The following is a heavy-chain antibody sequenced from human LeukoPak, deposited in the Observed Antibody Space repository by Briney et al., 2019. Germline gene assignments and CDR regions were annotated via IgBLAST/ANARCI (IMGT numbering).Heavy chain of an antibody. CDR2: ISSSSSTI. D-gene: IGHD5-12*01. J-gene: IGHJ4*02. Sequence: GGSLRLSCAASGFTFGSYSMNWVRQAPGKGLEWVSYISSSSSTIYYADSVKGRFTISRDNAKDSLYLQMNSLRTEDTAVYYCAREGGFYYFDYWGQGTLVTVSS. V-gene: IGHV3-48*01. CDR1: GFTFGSYS. CDR3: AREGGFYYFDY.